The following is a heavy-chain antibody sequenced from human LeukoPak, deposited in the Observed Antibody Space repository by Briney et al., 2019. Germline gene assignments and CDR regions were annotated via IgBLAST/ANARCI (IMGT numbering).Heavy chain of an antibody. D-gene: IGHD3-9*01. Sequence: SQTLSLTCVISGDSVSNNSASWNWIRQSPSRGLEWLGRTYYRSRWYKDYAVSVKSRITINPDTSKSQFSLQLNSVIPEDTAVYYCARWLTTWGQGTLVTVSS. CDR1: GDSVSNNSAS. CDR3: ARWLTT. V-gene: IGHV6-1*01. CDR2: TYYRSRWYK. J-gene: IGHJ5*02.